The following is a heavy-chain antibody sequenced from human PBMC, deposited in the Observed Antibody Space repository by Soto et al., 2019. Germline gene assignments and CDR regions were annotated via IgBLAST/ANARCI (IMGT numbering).Heavy chain of an antibody. CDR1: GFSFSSYA. J-gene: IGHJ4*02. CDR3: ARAAAIFGPCDY. V-gene: IGHV3-23*01. CDR2: VSGSGLTT. D-gene: IGHD3-3*01. Sequence: GGSLRLSCAGSGFSFSSYAMSWVRQAPGKGLEWVSGVSGSGLTTYYAGSVKGRFTISRDNSENTLFLQMNSLRRDDTAVYYCARAAAIFGPCDYWGQGTLVTVSS.